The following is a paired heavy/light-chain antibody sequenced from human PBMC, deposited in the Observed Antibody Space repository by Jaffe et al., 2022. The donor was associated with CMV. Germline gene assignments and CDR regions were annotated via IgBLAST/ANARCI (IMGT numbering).Heavy chain of an antibody. CDR1: GFIFSSYA. CDR2: ITGSAGSS. V-gene: IGHV3-23*01. J-gene: IGHJ3*02. Sequence: EVQLLESGGGLVQPGGSLRLSCAASGFIFSSYAMSWVRQAPGKGLQWVSGITGSAGSSYYIDSVKGRFTISRDNSKNTLYLQMNSLRAEDTALYYCARDLRGNYVEDAFDIWGQGTMVTVSS. CDR3: ARDLRGNYVEDAFDI. D-gene: IGHD1-7*01.
Light chain of an antibody. V-gene: IGKV3-20*01. CDR2: GAS. CDR1: QRVSSTY. Sequence: EIVLTQSPGTLSLSPGERATLSCRASQRVSSTYLAWYQQKPGQAPRLLIYGASSRATGIPDRFTGSGSGTDFTLTISRLEPEDFAVYYCQQYANSPWTFGQGTKVEIK. CDR3: QQYANSPWT. J-gene: IGKJ1*01.